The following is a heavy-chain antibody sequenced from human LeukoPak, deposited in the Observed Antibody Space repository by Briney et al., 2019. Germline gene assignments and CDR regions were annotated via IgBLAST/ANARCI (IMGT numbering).Heavy chain of an antibody. V-gene: IGHV3-7*01. Sequence: GGPLRLSCEGSGFTFSNYWMTWVRQAPGKGLEWVANIKPNGIEKHYADSVEGRFTISRDNAKNSLYLQMNSLRVEDTAVYYCARVDGDYDAFDIWGQGTMVTVSS. J-gene: IGHJ3*02. CDR3: ARVDGDYDAFDI. CDR1: GFTFSNYW. D-gene: IGHD4-17*01. CDR2: IKPNGIEK.